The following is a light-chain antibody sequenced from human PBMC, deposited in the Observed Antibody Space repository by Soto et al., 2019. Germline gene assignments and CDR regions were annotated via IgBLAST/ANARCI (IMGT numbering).Light chain of an antibody. Sequence: QLVLTQSPSASASLGASVNLTCTLSSGHSNYAIAWHQQQPEKGPRYLMKLNSDGSHNKGDGIPDRFSGSSSGAERYLTISSLQSEDEADYYCQTWGTGIQVFGGGTKLTVL. V-gene: IGLV4-69*01. J-gene: IGLJ2*01. CDR3: QTWGTGIQV. CDR1: SGHSNYA. CDR2: LNSDGSH.